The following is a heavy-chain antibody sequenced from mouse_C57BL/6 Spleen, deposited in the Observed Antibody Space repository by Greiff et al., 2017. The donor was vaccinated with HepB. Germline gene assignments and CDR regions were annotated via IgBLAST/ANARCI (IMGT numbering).Heavy chain of an antibody. CDR1: GYTFTDYE. J-gene: IGHJ1*01. D-gene: IGHD2-4*01. CDR3: TRRGLRGIYWYFDV. Sequence: VQLQQSGAELVRPGASVTLSCKASGYTFTDYEMHWVKQTPVHGLEWIGAIDPETGGTAYNQKFKGKAILTADKSSSTAYMELRSLTSEDSAVYYGTRRGLRGIYWYFDVWGPGTTVTVSS. V-gene: IGHV1-15*01. CDR2: IDPETGGT.